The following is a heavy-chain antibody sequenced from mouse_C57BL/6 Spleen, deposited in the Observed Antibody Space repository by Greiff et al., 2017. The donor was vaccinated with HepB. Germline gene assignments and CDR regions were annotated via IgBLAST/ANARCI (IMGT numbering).Heavy chain of an antibody. CDR2: INPSSGYT. CDR3: ARRYDHGDWYFDV. V-gene: IGHV1-4*01. J-gene: IGHJ1*03. D-gene: IGHD2-14*01. CDR1: GYTFTSYT. Sequence: VKLKQSGAELARPGASVKMSCKASGYTFTSYTMHWVKQRPGQGLEWIGYINPSSGYTKYNQKFKDKATLTADKSSSTAYMQLSSLTSEDSAVYYCARRYDHGDWYFDVWGTGTTVTVSS.